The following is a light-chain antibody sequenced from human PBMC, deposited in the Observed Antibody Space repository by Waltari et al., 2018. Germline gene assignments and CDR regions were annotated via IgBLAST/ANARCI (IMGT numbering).Light chain of an antibody. J-gene: IGLJ3*02. Sequence: SYELTQPPSVSMSPGQTARIPCPGEALPQKLSSWFPQKSGQAPVLVMYEDNKRPAGIPQKFSGSSSGTVATLTISGAQLEDEADYYCYSTDNSGHGVFGGGTKVTVL. CDR3: YSTDNSGHGV. V-gene: IGLV3-10*01. CDR2: EDN. CDR1: ALPQKL.